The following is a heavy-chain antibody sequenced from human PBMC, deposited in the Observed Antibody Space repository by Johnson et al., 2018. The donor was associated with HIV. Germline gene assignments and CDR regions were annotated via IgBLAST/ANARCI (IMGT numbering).Heavy chain of an antibody. CDR2: SGSGGST. CDR3: ARAIGNWDAFDI. V-gene: IGHV3-53*01. J-gene: IGHJ3*02. CDR1: GFSVSSNY. D-gene: IGHD7-27*01. Sequence: GQLVESGGGLIQSGGSLRLSCAASGFSVSSNYMSWVRQAPGKGLEWVSAISGSGGSTYYADSVKARFTISRDNSKSTLYLPMNSLRAGDTAVYYCARAIGNWDAFDIWGQGTMVTVSS.